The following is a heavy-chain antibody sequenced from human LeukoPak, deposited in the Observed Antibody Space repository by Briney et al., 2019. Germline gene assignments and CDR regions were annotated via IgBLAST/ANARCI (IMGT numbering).Heavy chain of an antibody. D-gene: IGHD6-19*01. J-gene: IGHJ4*02. CDR1: GFTVSSNY. CDR3: AKGSSGWPYFDY. V-gene: IGHV3-53*05. CDR2: VYSGGST. Sequence: PGGSLRLSCAASGFTVSSNYISWVRQAPGKGLEWVSVVYSGGSTYYADSVKGRFTISRDNSKNTLYLQMNSLRAEDTAVYYCAKGSSGWPYFDYWGQGTLVTVSS.